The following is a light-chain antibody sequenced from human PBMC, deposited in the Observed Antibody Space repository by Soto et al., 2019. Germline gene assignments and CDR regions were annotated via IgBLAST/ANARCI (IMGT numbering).Light chain of an antibody. J-gene: IGKJ5*01. CDR3: QQRSNWSIT. V-gene: IGKV3-11*01. CDR2: DAS. CDR1: QSVSSY. Sequence: EIVLPQSPATLSLSPGESATLSCRASQSVSSYLAWYQQKPGQAPRLLIYDASNRATGIPARFSGSGSGTDFTLTISSLEPEDFAVYYCQQRSNWSITFGQGTRLENK.